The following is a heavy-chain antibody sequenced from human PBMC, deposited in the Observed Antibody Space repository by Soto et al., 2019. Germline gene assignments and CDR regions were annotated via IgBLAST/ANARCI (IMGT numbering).Heavy chain of an antibody. CDR2: IVVGSGNT. J-gene: IGHJ6*02. Sequence: QMQLVQSGPEVKKPETSVKVSCKASGFTFTSSAVRWVRQARGQRLEWIGWIVVGSGNTNYAQKFQERVTITRDMSTSTAYMELSSLRSEDTAVYYCAAGTAMPWYYYGMDVWGQGTTVTVSS. D-gene: IGHD5-18*01. V-gene: IGHV1-58*01. CDR3: AAGTAMPWYYYGMDV. CDR1: GFTFTSSA.